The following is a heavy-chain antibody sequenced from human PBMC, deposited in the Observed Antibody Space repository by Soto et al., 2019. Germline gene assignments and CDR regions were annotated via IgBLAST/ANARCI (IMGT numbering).Heavy chain of an antibody. D-gene: IGHD2-15*01. CDR1: GYTFTSYG. J-gene: IGHJ6*03. V-gene: IGHV1-18*01. CDR2: ISAYNGNT. CDR3: TREVVGYCSGGSCYRGVYYYYYMDV. Sequence: ASVKVSCKASGYTFTSYGISWVRQASGQRLEWMGWISAYNGNTNYAQKLQGRVTMTTDTSTSTAYMELRSLRSDDTAVYYCTREVVGYCSGGSCYRGVYYYYYMDVWGKGTTVTVSS.